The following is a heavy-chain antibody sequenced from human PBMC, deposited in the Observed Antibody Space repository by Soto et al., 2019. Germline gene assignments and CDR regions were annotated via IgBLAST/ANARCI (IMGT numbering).Heavy chain of an antibody. CDR2: IVVGSGNT. V-gene: IGHV1-58*02. CDR3: AAAFSSSWYLTTDY. CDR1: GFTFTSSA. J-gene: IGHJ4*02. Sequence: SVKVSCKASGFTFTSSAMHWVRQARGQRLEWIGWIVVGSGNTNYAQKFQERVTITRDMSTSTAYMELSSLRSEDTAVYYCAAAFSSSWYLTTDYWGQGTLVTVSS. D-gene: IGHD6-13*01.